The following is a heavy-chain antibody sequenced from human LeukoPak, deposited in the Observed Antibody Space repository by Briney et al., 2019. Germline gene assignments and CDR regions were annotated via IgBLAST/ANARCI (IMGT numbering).Heavy chain of an antibody. J-gene: IGHJ6*02. CDR1: GYSFTSYW. V-gene: IGHV5-51*01. CDR2: IYPGESDT. CDR3: ARQYRDYYGMDV. D-gene: IGHD3-10*01. Sequence: GESLKISCKGSGYSFTSYWIGWVRQMCGKGPEWIGIIYPGESDTRYSPSFQGQVHISVDKSISTAYLQWSSLKASDTAKYYCARQYRDYYGMDVWGQGTTVTVSS.